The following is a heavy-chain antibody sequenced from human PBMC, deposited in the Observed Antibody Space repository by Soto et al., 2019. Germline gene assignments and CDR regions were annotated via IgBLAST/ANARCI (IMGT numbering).Heavy chain of an antibody. CDR3: ARLSSGWYEVPYFQH. CDR2: IYAANSET. D-gene: IGHD6-19*01. Sequence: PGESLKISCEASGYSFSTYWIGWVRQMPGKGLEWVGLIYAANSETRYSPSFQGQVTLSVDKSINTAYLQWSSLKASDTAIYYCARLSSGWYEVPYFQHWGQGTLVTVSS. V-gene: IGHV5-51*01. J-gene: IGHJ1*01. CDR1: GYSFSTYW.